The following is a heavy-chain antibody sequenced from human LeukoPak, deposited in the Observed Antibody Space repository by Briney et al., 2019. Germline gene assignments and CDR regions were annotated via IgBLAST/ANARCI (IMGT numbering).Heavy chain of an antibody. V-gene: IGHV3-21*01. D-gene: IGHD6-6*01. Sequence: GGSLRLSCAASGFTFSSYSMNWVRQAPGKGLEWVSSISSSSSYIYYADSVKGRFTISRDNAKTSLYLQMNSLRAEDTAVYYCARADSSPSAFDYWGQGTLVTVSS. J-gene: IGHJ4*02. CDR3: ARADSSPSAFDY. CDR2: ISSSSSYI. CDR1: GFTFSSYS.